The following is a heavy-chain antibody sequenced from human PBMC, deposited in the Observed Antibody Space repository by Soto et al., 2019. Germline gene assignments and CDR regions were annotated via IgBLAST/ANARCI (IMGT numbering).Heavy chain of an antibody. CDR2: IKSKTDGGTT. CDR1: GFTFSNAW. CDR3: TTDWGGVGATPTDAFDI. J-gene: IGHJ3*02. V-gene: IGHV3-15*07. D-gene: IGHD1-26*01. Sequence: GGSLRLSCAASGFTFSNAWMNWVRQAPGKGLEWVGRIKSKTDGGTTDYAAPVKGRFTISRDDSKNTLYLQMNRLKTEDTAVYYCTTDWGGVGATPTDAFDIWGQGTMVTVSS.